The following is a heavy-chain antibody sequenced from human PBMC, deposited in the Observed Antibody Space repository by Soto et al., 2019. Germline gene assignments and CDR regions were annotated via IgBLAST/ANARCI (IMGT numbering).Heavy chain of an antibody. CDR1: GFTFSTYA. D-gene: IGHD6-25*01. V-gene: IGHV3-23*01. Sequence: EVQLLESGGGLVQPGGSLRLSCAASGFTFSTYAMAWVRQAPGKGLEWVSRISSSSGSTFYADSVKGRFTISIDNSANTLSLQMNSLRAEDTAVYYCAKQPLKVPLRFDYWGQGTLVTVSS. CDR3: AKQPLKVPLRFDY. J-gene: IGHJ4*02. CDR2: ISSSSGST.